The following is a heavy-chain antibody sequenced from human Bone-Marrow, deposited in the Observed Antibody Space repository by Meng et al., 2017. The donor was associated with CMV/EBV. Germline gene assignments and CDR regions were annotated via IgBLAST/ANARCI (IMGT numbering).Heavy chain of an antibody. CDR2: INHSGST. J-gene: IGHJ6*02. CDR1: GGSISSSSYY. V-gene: IGHV4-39*07. CDR3: ARGRGYCSSTSCYYYYGMDV. Sequence: SEPLPLTCTVSGGSISSSSYYWGWIRQPPGKGLEWIGEINHSGSTNYNPSLKSRVTISVDTSKNQFSLKLSSVTAADTAVYYCARGRGYCSSTSCYYYYGMDVWGQGTTVTVSS. D-gene: IGHD2-2*01.